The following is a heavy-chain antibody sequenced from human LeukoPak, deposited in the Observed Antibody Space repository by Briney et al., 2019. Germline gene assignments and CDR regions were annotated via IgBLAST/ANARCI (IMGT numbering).Heavy chain of an antibody. D-gene: IGHD1/OR15-1a*01. Sequence: PGRSLRLSCAASGFTFSTYFMHWVRQAPGKGLEWVADIASDGSHTFYVESVKGRFTISRDNSKNTLYLQMNSLRAEDTAVYFCGRKKQDTFFHPGVFNIGGQGTMVTVSS. J-gene: IGHJ3*02. V-gene: IGHV3-30-3*01. CDR3: GRKKQDTFFHPGVFNI. CDR1: GFTFSTYF. CDR2: IASDGSHT.